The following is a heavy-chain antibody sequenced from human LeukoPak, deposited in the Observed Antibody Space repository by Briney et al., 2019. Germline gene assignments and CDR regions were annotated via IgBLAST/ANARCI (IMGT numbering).Heavy chain of an antibody. CDR3: SRGGRNLDY. J-gene: IGHJ4*02. V-gene: IGHV3-7*01. Sequence: PGGSLRPSCAASGFTFSAHWMSWVRQAPGKGLEWVANIKVDGSDKNYVDSVKGRFTISRDNTKNSLYLQMNSLRAEDTAVYYCSRGGRNLDYWGQGTLVTVSS. D-gene: IGHD1-14*01. CDR2: IKVDGSDK. CDR1: GFTFSAHW.